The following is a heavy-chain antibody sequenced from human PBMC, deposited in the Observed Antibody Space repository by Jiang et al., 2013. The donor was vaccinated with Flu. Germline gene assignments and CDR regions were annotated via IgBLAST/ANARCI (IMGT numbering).Heavy chain of an antibody. D-gene: IGHD4-23*01. V-gene: IGHV4-39*07. CDR3: ARDSNSIQQTTVVTHFDY. CDR2: IYYSGST. J-gene: IGHJ4*02. Sequence: LLKPSETLSLTCTVSGGSISSSSYYWGWIRQPPGKGLEWIGSIYYSGSTYYNPSLKSRVTISVDTSKNQFSLKLSSVTAADTAVYYCARDSNSIQQTTVVTHFDYWGQGTLVTVSS. CDR1: GGSISSSSYY.